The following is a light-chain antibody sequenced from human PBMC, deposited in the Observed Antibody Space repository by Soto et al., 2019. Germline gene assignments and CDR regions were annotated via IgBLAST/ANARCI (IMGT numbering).Light chain of an antibody. CDR3: QQRSNWPPWT. V-gene: IGKV3-11*01. CDR2: DAS. Sequence: EIELTQSPATLSSSPGERATLSCRASQSVSSYLAWYQQKPGQAPRLLIYDASNRATGIPARFSGSGSGTDVTLTISSLEHEDFAVYYCQQRSNWPPWTFGRGTKVEIK. CDR1: QSVSSY. J-gene: IGKJ1*01.